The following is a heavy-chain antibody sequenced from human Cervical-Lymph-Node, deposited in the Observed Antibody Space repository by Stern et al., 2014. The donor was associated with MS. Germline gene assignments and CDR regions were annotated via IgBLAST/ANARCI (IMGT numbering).Heavy chain of an antibody. V-gene: IGHV1-46*01. CDR2: INPSGGST. CDR1: GYTFTSYY. D-gene: IGHD6-19*01. Sequence: QVQLVESGAEVKKPGASVKVSCKASGYTFTSYYMHWVRQAPGQGLEWMGIINPSGGSTRYAQKFQGRVTMTRDTSTSTVYMELSSLRSEDTAVYYCAWEYSSGWYGYWGQGTLATVSS. J-gene: IGHJ4*02. CDR3: AWEYSSGWYGY.